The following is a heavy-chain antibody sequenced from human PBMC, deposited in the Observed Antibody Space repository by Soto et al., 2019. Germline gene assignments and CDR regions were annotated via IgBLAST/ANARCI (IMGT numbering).Heavy chain of an antibody. Sequence: QVQLVESGGGVVQPGRSLRLSCAASGFTFSSYGMHWVRQAPGKGLEWVAVIWYDGSNKYYADSVKGRFTISRDNSKNTLYLQMNSLRAEDTAVYYCARSGSGVWVGATTDLHFDYWGQGTLVTVSS. CDR2: IWYDGSNK. CDR3: ARSGSGVWVGATTDLHFDY. CDR1: GFTFSSYG. D-gene: IGHD1-26*01. J-gene: IGHJ4*02. V-gene: IGHV3-33*01.